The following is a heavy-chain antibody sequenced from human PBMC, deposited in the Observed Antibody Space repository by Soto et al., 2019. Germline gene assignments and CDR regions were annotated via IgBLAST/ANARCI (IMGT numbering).Heavy chain of an antibody. D-gene: IGHD4-4*01. V-gene: IGHV4-30-4*01. J-gene: IGHJ4*02. CDR1: GSAFSNSKSY. Sequence: TLSLPCCVSGSAFSNSKSYWSWIRQPPGGGVGWRGHIYYTGSTSYNPSLTSRLTISLDTSKNESSLRLSSVTAAEPAVYYCARDQSNSAEFADSWGQGTLVTVSP. CDR2: IYYTGST. CDR3: ARDQSNSAEFADS.